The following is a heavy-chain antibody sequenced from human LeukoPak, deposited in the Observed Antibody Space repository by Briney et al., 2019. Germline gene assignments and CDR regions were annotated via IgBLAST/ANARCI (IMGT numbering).Heavy chain of an antibody. J-gene: IGHJ4*02. D-gene: IGHD5-18*01. CDR3: ATDRLYRGYSYGFDY. V-gene: IGHV4-61*01. Sequence: SETLSLTCTVSGGSVSSGSYYWSWIRQPPGKGLEWIGYISYSGSTNYNPSLKSRLTMSVDRSKNQFSLKLSSVTAADTAVYYCATDRLYRGYSYGFDYWGQGTLVTVSS. CDR1: GGSVSSGSYY. CDR2: ISYSGST.